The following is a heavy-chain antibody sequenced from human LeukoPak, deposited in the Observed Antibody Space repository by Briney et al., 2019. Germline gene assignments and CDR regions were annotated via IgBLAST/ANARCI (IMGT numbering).Heavy chain of an antibody. CDR3: ARGDDYGGIYYFDY. Sequence: GGSLTLLCAASGLTFSSYEMNWVRHAPGKGLECVSYISSSGSTIYYADSVKGLFTLSRDNAKNSLYLQMNSLRAEDTAGYYCARGDDYGGIYYFDYWGQGTLVTVSS. CDR1: GLTFSSYE. J-gene: IGHJ4*02. V-gene: IGHV3-48*03. D-gene: IGHD4-23*01. CDR2: ISSSGSTI.